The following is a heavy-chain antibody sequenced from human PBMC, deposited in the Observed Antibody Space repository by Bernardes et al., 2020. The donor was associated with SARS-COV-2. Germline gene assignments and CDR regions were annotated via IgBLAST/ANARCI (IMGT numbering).Heavy chain of an antibody. V-gene: IGHV3-11*01. Sequence: GSLRLSCAASGFTFSDYYMSWIRQAPGKGLEWVSYISSSGSTIYYADSVKGRFTISRDNAKNSLYLQMNSLRAEDTAVYHCAREAEWLPTTIDYWGQGTLVTVSS. CDR3: AREAEWLPTTIDY. J-gene: IGHJ4*02. CDR2: ISSSGSTI. D-gene: IGHD3-3*01. CDR1: GFTFSDYY.